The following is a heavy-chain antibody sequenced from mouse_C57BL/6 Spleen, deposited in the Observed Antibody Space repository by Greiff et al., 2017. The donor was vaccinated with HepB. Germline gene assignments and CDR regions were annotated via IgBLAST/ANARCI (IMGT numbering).Heavy chain of an antibody. V-gene: IGHV1-59*01. Sequence: QVQLQQPGAELVRPGTSVKLSCKASGYTFTSYWMHWVKQRPGQGLEWIGVIDPSDSYTNYNQKFKGKATLTVDTSSSTAYMQLSSLTSADSAVYYCARSGDYGGFAYWGQGTLVTVSA. D-gene: IGHD2-4*01. CDR3: ARSGDYGGFAY. CDR2: IDPSDSYT. CDR1: GYTFTSYW. J-gene: IGHJ3*01.